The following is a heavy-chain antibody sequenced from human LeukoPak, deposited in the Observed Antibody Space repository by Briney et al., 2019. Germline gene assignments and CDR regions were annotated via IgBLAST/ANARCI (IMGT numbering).Heavy chain of an antibody. D-gene: IGHD5-24*01. V-gene: IGHV1-2*02. CDR1: GYTFTGYY. CDR3: ARGFPESIRDGYSCDLDY. Sequence: ASVKVSCKASGYTFTGYYMHWVRQAPGQGLEWMGWINPNSGGTNYAQKFQGRVTMTRDTSISTAYMELSRLRSDDTAVYYCARGFPESIRDGYSCDLDYWGQGTLVTVPS. J-gene: IGHJ4*02. CDR2: INPNSGGT.